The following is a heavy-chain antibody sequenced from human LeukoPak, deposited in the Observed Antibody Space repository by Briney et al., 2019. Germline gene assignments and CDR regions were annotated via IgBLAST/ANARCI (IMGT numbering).Heavy chain of an antibody. V-gene: IGHV4-39*01. CDR3: AGHRLGYLNYYFDY. J-gene: IGHJ4*02. CDR1: GGSISSSSYY. Sequence: SETLSLTCTVSGGSISSSSYYWGWIRQPPGKGLEWIGSIYYSGSTYYNPSLKSRVTISVDTSKNQFSLKLSSVTAADTAVYYCAGHRLGYLNYYFDYWGQGTLVTVSS. CDR2: IYYSGST. D-gene: IGHD3-9*01.